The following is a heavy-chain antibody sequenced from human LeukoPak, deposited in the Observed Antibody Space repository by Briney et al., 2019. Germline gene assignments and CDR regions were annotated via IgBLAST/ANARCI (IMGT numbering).Heavy chain of an antibody. V-gene: IGHV4-34*01. D-gene: IGHD5-24*01. Sequence: SETLSLTCAVYDGSFSGYYWSWIRQSPGEGLEWIGEINHSGSTNCNPSLKSRVTISTDTSKNQFSLKLSSLTAADTAVYYCARRLSRRDGYNYGHWGQGTLVTVSS. J-gene: IGHJ4*02. CDR3: ARRLSRRDGYNYGH. CDR1: DGSFSGYY. CDR2: INHSGST.